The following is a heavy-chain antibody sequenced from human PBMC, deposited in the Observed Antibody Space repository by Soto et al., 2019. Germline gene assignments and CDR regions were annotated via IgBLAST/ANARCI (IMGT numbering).Heavy chain of an antibody. CDR1: GFSVSSRY. Sequence: PVGSLRLSCAASGFSVSSRYMSWVRQAPGKGLEWVSVIYSGGSTYFADSVKGRFTLSRDNSKNTLYLQMNSLRAEDTGVYYCADISAAGFYFDYWGKGTQVTVSS. J-gene: IGHJ4*02. D-gene: IGHD6-13*01. CDR3: ADISAAGFYFDY. V-gene: IGHV3-66*01. CDR2: IYSGGST.